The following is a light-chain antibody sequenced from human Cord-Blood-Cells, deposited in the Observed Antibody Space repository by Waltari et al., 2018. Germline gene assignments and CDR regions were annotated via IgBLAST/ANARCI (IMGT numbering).Light chain of an antibody. CDR3: QSYDSSLNWV. Sequence: QSVLTQPPSVSGAPGQRVTISCTGSSSNIGAGYDVHWYQQRPGTAPKLLIYGNSNRPSGVPDRVSGSKSGTSASLAITGLQAEDEADYYCQSYDSSLNWVFGGGTKLTVL. J-gene: IGLJ3*02. CDR2: GNS. V-gene: IGLV1-40*01. CDR1: SSNIGAGYD.